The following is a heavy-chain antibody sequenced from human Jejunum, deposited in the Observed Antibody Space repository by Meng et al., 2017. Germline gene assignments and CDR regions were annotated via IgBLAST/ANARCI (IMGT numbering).Heavy chain of an antibody. CDR3: AKNGAYCLEY. D-gene: IGHD2-8*02. Sequence: QVPRQESGPGLVTPSGTLALTCAVLGGSISSGHWWSWVRQSPGEGLQWIGEIHHSGRVTYNPSLKSRVAISVDMSKNQFSLELSSVTAADTAVYYCAKNGAYCLEYWGQGTLVTVSS. J-gene: IGHJ4*02. V-gene: IGHV4-4*02. CDR2: IHHSGRV. CDR1: GGSISSGHW.